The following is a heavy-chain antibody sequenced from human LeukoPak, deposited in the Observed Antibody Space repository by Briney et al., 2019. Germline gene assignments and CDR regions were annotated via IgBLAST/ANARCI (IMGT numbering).Heavy chain of an antibody. V-gene: IGHV5-51*01. J-gene: IGHJ4*02. Sequence: GESLKISCKGSGYSFTSYWIGWVRQMPGKGLEWMGIIYPGDSDTRYSPSFQGQVTISADKSISTAYLQWSSLKASDTAMYYCARHSTIGYCSGGSRYGGKYFDYWGQGTLVTVSS. CDR3: ARHSTIGYCSGGSRYGGKYFDY. CDR1: GYSFTSYW. CDR2: IYPGDSDT. D-gene: IGHD2-15*01.